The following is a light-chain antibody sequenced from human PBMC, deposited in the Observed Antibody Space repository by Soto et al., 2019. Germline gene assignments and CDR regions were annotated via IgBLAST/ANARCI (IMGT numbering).Light chain of an antibody. Sequence: DIQMTQSPSSLSASVGDRVAITCQASQDISNYLNWYQQKPGKAPKLLIYDASNLETGVPSRFSGSGSETDFTFTISSLQPEDIATYYCQQYDNLPYTFGQGTKVDI. CDR1: QDISNY. CDR2: DAS. J-gene: IGKJ2*01. V-gene: IGKV1-33*01. CDR3: QQYDNLPYT.